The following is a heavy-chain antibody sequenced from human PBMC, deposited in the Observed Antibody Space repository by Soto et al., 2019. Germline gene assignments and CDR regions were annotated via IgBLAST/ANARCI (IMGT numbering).Heavy chain of an antibody. CDR1: GGTFSSYA. Sequence: SVKVSCKASGGTFSSYAISWVRQAPGQGLEWMGGIIPIFGTANYAQKFQGRVTITADESTSTAYMELSSLRSEDTAVYYCARDPPGGPASSNWFDPWGQGTLVTVS. V-gene: IGHV1-69*13. J-gene: IGHJ5*02. CDR2: IIPIFGTA. CDR3: ARDPPGGPASSNWFDP. D-gene: IGHD2-15*01.